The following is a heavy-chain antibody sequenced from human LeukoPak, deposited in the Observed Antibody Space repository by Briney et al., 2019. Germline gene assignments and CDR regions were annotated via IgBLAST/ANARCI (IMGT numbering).Heavy chain of an antibody. CDR3: ARQTGKVGATTSLGFDP. Sequence: GESLQISCKGSGYSFTSYWIGWVRQMPGKGPEWMGIIYPGDSDTRYSPSFQGQVTISADKSISTAYLQWSSLKASDTAMYYCARQTGKVGATTSLGFDPWGQGTLVTVSS. J-gene: IGHJ5*02. CDR2: IYPGDSDT. CDR1: GYSFTSYW. V-gene: IGHV5-51*01. D-gene: IGHD1-26*01.